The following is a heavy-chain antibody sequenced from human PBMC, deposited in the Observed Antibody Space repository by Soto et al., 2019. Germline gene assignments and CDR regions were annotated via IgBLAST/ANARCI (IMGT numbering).Heavy chain of an antibody. CDR2: INAGNGNT. D-gene: IGHD2-15*01. CDR1: GYTFTRSP. CDR3: ARDCSGGSCYPGGHDAFDI. J-gene: IGHJ3*02. Sequence: LVKVSCKASGYTFTRSPMHSVRQAPGQRLEWMGWINAGNGNTKYSQKFQGRVTITRDTSASTAYMELSSLRSEDTAVYYCARDCSGGSCYPGGHDAFDIWGQGTMVTVSS. V-gene: IGHV1-3*01.